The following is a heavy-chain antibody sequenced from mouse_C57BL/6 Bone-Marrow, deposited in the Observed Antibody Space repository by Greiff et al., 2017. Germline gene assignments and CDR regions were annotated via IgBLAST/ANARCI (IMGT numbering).Heavy chain of an antibody. V-gene: IGHV1-64*01. D-gene: IGHD2-3*01. Sequence: VQLQQPGAELVKPGASVKLSCKASGYTFTSYWMHWVKQRPGQGLEWIGMIHPNSGSTNYNEKFKSKATLTVDKSSSTAYMQISSLTSEDSAVYYCGRSEDGYLFAYWGQGTLVTVSA. CDR3: GRSEDGYLFAY. CDR2: IHPNSGST. CDR1: GYTFTSYW. J-gene: IGHJ3*01.